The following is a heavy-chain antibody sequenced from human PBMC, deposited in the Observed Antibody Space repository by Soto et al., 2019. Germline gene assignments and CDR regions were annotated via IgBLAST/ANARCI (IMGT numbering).Heavy chain of an antibody. CDR2: IIPIFGTA. CDR1: GGTFGGFP. D-gene: IGHD6-13*01. Sequence: GASVKVSCKASGGTFGGFPISWVRQAPGQGLEWMGGIIPIFGTASYAQKFQGRVTITADKSTSTAYMELSSLRSEDTAVYYCARAKKQLVEGGWFDPWGQGTLVTVSS. CDR3: ARAKKQLVEGGWFDP. V-gene: IGHV1-69*06. J-gene: IGHJ5*02.